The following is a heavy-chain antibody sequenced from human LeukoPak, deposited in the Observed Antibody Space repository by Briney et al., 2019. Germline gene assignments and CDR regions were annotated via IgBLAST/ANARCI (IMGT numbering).Heavy chain of an antibody. Sequence: GGSLRLSCAASGWTLSWKYLSWVRPAGSRGVAGVSGIYSRGSTYYADPVKDRLTISRDNSKTTLYLQMNSLKAENTAVYYCAKRHSAHGTGFDCWGQGPLVTVSS. CDR3: AKRHSAHGTGFDC. V-gene: IGHV3-66*04. D-gene: IGHD1-14*01. J-gene: IGHJ4*02. CDR1: GWTLSWKY. CDR2: IYSRGST.